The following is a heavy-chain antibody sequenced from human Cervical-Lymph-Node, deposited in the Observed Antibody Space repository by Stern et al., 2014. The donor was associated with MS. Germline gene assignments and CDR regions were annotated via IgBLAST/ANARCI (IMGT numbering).Heavy chain of an antibody. CDR1: GFTFSSYG. D-gene: IGHD6-13*01. Sequence: QVQLVESGGGVVQPGRSLRLSCAASGFTFSSYGMHWVRKAPGKGMDGVAVIWYDGSNKYYADSVKGRFTISRDNSKNTLYLQMNSLRAEDTAVYYCARDTYSSSWYNYCDYWGQGTLVTVSS. CDR3: ARDTYSSSWYNYCDY. CDR2: IWYDGSNK. J-gene: IGHJ4*02. V-gene: IGHV3-33*01.